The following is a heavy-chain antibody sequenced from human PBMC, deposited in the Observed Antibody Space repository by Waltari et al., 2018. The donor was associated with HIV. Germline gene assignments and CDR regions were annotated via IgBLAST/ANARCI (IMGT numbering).Heavy chain of an antibody. D-gene: IGHD1-26*01. J-gene: IGHJ5*02. CDR3: AREGAIVGAPDGWFDP. Sequence: QVQLVQSGAEVKKPGSSVKVSCKASGGTFSSYAISWVRQAPGQGLEWMGGIIPIFGTANYAQKFQGRVTITADEATSTAYMGLSSLRSEDTAVYYCAREGAIVGAPDGWFDPWGQGTLVTVSS. V-gene: IGHV1-69*12. CDR1: GGTFSSYA. CDR2: IIPIFGTA.